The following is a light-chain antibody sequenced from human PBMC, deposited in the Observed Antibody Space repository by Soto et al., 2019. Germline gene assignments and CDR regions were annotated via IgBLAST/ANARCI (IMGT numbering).Light chain of an antibody. Sequence: DIQMTQSPSSLSVSIGDRVTITCRSSQSISVYINWYQKKSGTPPKLLMYAASNLQSGVPSRFAGCGSGTDFTLTISSLQSEDFASYYCQQTYRIPYTFGQGTKVEI. CDR3: QQTYRIPYT. J-gene: IGKJ2*01. CDR1: QSISVY. V-gene: IGKV1-39*01. CDR2: AAS.